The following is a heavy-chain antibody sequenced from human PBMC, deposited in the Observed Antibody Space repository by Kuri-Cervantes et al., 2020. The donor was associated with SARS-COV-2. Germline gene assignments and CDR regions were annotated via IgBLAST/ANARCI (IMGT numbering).Heavy chain of an antibody. CDR1: GYIFTNYY. Sequence: ASVKVSCKASGYIFTNYYMSWVRQAPGQGLEWLGIINPSGGGTSYAQKFQGRVTMTRDTSTSTVYMEPSSLRSEDTAVYYCAREEYSSSWSAVDFDYWGQGTLVTVSS. CDR3: AREEYSSSWSAVDFDY. CDR2: INPSGGGT. D-gene: IGHD6-13*01. V-gene: IGHV1-46*01. J-gene: IGHJ4*02.